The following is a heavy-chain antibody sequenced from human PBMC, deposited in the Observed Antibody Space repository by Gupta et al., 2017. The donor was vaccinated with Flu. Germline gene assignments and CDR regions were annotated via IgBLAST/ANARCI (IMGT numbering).Heavy chain of an antibody. CDR3: ARWKLPQYRIVVPAAIEDYYYGMDV. CDR1: GGSFSGYY. D-gene: IGHD2-2*01. CDR2: INHSGST. J-gene: IGHJ6*02. Sequence: QVQLQQWGAGLWKPSETLSLTCAVYGGSFSGYYWSWIRQPPGTGLEWIGEINHSGSTNYNPSLKSRVTISVDTSKNQFSLKLSSVTAADTAVYYCARWKLPQYRIVVPAAIEDYYYGMDVWGQGTTVTVSS. V-gene: IGHV4-34*01.